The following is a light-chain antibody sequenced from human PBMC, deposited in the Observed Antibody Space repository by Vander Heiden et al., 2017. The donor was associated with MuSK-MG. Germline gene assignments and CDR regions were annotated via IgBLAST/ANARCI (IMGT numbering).Light chain of an antibody. CDR3: QSYDNSLRGFVI. J-gene: IGLJ2*01. V-gene: IGLV1-40*01. CDR1: RSNIGTGYS. CDR2: GDS. Sequence: QSVLTQPPSVSGAPGQRVTISCTGSRSNIGTGYSVQWYQQLPGTAPKLLIYGDSNRPSGVPDRFSGSKSGTSASLAITGLQAEDEADYYCQSYDNSLRGFVILGGGTKLTVL.